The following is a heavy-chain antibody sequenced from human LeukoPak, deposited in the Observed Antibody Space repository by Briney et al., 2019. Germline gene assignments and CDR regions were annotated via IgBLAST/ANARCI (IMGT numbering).Heavy chain of an antibody. CDR2: INHSGST. D-gene: IGHD2-2*01. CDR3: AYAEGVVPAAKSLFVRWFDP. V-gene: IGHV4-34*01. CDR1: GGSFSGYY. J-gene: IGHJ5*02. Sequence: PSETLSLTCAVYGGSFSGYYWSWIRQPPGKGLEWIGEINHSGSTNYNPSLKSRVTISVDTSKNQFSLKLSSVTAADTAVYYCAYAEGVVPAAKSLFVRWFDPWGQGTLVTVS.